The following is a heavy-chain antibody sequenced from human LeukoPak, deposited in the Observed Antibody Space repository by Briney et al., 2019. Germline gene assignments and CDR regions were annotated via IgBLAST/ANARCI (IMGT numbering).Heavy chain of an antibody. D-gene: IGHD2-21*01. CDR2: IAYDGNNK. CDR3: AKEDRIGAFDI. CDR1: GLTFSSFA. Sequence: GGSLRLSCVASGLTFSSFAMYWVRQAPGKGLEWVAVIAYDGNNKFYVDSVKGRFTISRDNSKNTLYLQMNSLRAEDTAVYYCAKEDRIGAFDIWGQGTMVTVSS. V-gene: IGHV3-30-3*01. J-gene: IGHJ3*02.